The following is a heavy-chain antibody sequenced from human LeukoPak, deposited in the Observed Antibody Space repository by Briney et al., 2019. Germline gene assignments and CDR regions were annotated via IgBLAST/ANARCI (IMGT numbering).Heavy chain of an antibody. CDR3: AKGNRYYYGSGSYSNSYYFDC. D-gene: IGHD3-10*01. Sequence: GGSLRLSCAASGFTFSSYAMSWVRQAPGKGLEWVSAISGSGGSTYYADSVKGRFTISRDNSKNTLYLQMNSLRAEDTAVYYCAKGNRYYYGSGSYSNSYYFDCWGQGTLVTVSS. V-gene: IGHV3-23*01. CDR2: ISGSGGST. J-gene: IGHJ4*02. CDR1: GFTFSSYA.